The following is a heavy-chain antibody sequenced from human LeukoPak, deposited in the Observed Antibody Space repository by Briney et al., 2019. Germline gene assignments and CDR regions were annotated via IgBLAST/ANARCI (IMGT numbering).Heavy chain of an antibody. CDR1: GGSISSSSYY. V-gene: IGHV4-39*01. D-gene: IGHD2-2*01. Sequence: SETLSLTCTVSGGSISSSSYYWGWIRQPPGKGLEWIGSIYYSGGTYYNPSLKSRVTISVDTSKNQFSLKLSSVTAADTAVYYCASRGVVLPVDYWGQGTLVTVSS. J-gene: IGHJ4*02. CDR3: ASRGVVLPVDY. CDR2: IYYSGGT.